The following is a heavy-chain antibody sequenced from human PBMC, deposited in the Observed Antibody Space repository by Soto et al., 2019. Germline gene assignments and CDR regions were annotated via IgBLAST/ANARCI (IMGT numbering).Heavy chain of an antibody. CDR3: AKDNGYSHTRGTDV. V-gene: IGHV3-30*18. D-gene: IGHD5-18*01. CDR1: GFIFSSYG. J-gene: IGHJ6*02. Sequence: QVQLVESGGGVVQPGRSLRLSCAASGFIFSSYGMHWVRQAPGKGLEWVAVISYDGSNKYYADSVKGRFTISRDNSKNTLYLQMNSLRAEDTAVYYCAKDNGYSHTRGTDVWGQGTTDPVSS. CDR2: ISYDGSNK.